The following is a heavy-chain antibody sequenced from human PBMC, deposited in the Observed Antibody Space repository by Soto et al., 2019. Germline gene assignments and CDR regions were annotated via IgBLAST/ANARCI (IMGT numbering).Heavy chain of an antibody. CDR2: ISTDGSNK. CDR1: GFTFSNFG. D-gene: IGHD1-26*01. CDR3: AKDSDAKWELID. Sequence: QVQLVESGGGVVQPGRSLRLSCAASGFTFSNFGLHWVRQAPGKGLEWVALISTDGSNKDYTDSVKGRFTISRDNSENKLYLQMNSLRTEDTGMYYCAKDSDAKWELIDWGQGTLVTVSS. V-gene: IGHV3-30*18. J-gene: IGHJ4*02.